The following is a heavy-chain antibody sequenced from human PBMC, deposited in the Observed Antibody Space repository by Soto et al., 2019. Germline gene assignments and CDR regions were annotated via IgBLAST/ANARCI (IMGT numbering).Heavy chain of an antibody. J-gene: IGHJ4*02. D-gene: IGHD3-22*01. CDR1: GFTFSSYG. Sequence: GGSLRLSCAASGFTFSSYGMYWVRQAPGKGLEWVAVIWYDGSKKYYVDSVKGRFTISRDNSKNTLYLQMDSLRAEDTAMYYCARDLLSYETSGYPGALGYWGQGTLVTVSS. CDR3: ARDLLSYETSGYPGALGY. V-gene: IGHV3-33*01. CDR2: IWYDGSKK.